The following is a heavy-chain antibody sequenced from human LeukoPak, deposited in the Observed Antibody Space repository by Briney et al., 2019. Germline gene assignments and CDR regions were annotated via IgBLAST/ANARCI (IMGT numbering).Heavy chain of an antibody. V-gene: IGHV4-34*01. Sequence: SETLSLTCAVYGGSFSGYYWSWIRQPPGEGLEWIGEINHSGSTNYNPSLKSRVTISVDTSKNQFSLKLSSVTAADTAVYYCARDYGDERGLDYFDYWGQGTLVTVSS. CDR3: ARDYGDERGLDYFDY. CDR2: INHSGST. J-gene: IGHJ4*02. CDR1: GGSFSGYY. D-gene: IGHD4-17*01.